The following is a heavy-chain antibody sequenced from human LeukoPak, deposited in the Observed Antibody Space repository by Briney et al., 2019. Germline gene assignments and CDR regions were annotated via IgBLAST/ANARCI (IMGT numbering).Heavy chain of an antibody. Sequence: GSSVKVSCKASGGTFSSYTISWERQAPGQGLEWMGRIIPILGIANYAQKFQGRVTITADKSTSTAYMELSSLRSEDTAVYYCAREWSSGYDYWFDPWGQGTLVIVSS. V-gene: IGHV1-69*04. CDR2: IIPILGIA. CDR3: AREWSSGYDYWFDP. CDR1: GGTFSSYT. J-gene: IGHJ5*02. D-gene: IGHD3-22*01.